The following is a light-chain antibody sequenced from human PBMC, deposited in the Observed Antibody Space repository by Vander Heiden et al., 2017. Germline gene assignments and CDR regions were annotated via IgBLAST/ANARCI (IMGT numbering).Light chain of an antibody. CDR2: GAS. Sequence: EIVLTQSPATLSVSPGERATLSCRASQSVSSNLAWYQQKPGQAPRLLSYGASTRATRSAVRFTGTGSRTEFTLTSSSLHSEDFTVYYCQEDNTWGRTFGQGTKVEIK. CDR3: QEDNTWGRT. J-gene: IGKJ1*01. V-gene: IGKV3-15*01. CDR1: QSVSSN.